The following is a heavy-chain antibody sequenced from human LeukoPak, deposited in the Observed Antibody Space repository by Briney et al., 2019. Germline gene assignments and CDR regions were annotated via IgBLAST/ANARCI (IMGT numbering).Heavy chain of an antibody. D-gene: IGHD4-17*01. CDR2: INPNSGGT. J-gene: IGHJ4*02. CDR3: ARVDEYGYFEC. CDR1: GYTFTGYF. Sequence: ASVTVSCQASGYTFTGYFIQWVRQAPGQGLKWMGWINPNSGGTNYAQRFQGRVTMTRDTSISTAYMELSRLTSDDTAVYYCARVDEYGYFECWGQGTLVTVSS. V-gene: IGHV1-2*02.